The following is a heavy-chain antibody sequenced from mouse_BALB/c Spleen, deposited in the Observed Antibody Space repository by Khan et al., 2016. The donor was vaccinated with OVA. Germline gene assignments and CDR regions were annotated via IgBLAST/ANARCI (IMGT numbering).Heavy chain of an antibody. V-gene: IGHV5-6*01. J-gene: IGHJ4*01. D-gene: IGHD2-3*01. Sequence: EVELVESGGDLVKPGGSLKLSCAASGFTFSSYGMSWVRQTPDKRLEWVATISSGGSYTYYPDNLKGRFTISRDNAKNTLYLQMSSLKSEDTAMYYWARQPGYYEGSAMDYGGQGTSVTVSS. CDR3: ARQPGYYEGSAMDY. CDR1: GFTFSSYG. CDR2: ISSGGSYT.